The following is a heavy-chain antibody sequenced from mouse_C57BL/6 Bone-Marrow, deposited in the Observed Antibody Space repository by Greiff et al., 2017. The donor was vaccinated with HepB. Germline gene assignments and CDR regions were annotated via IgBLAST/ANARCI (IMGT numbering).Heavy chain of an antibody. CDR3: ARRGRATTGVYYAMDY. J-gene: IGHJ4*01. CDR2: ISNLAYSI. V-gene: IGHV5-15*01. CDR1: GFTFSDYG. Sequence: EVKLMESGGGLVQPGGSLKLSCAASGFTFSDYGMAWVRQAPRKGPEWVAFISNLAYSIYYADTVTGRFTISRENAKNTLYLEMSSLRSEDTAMYYCARRGRATTGVYYAMDYWGQGTSVTVSS. D-gene: IGHD2-12*01.